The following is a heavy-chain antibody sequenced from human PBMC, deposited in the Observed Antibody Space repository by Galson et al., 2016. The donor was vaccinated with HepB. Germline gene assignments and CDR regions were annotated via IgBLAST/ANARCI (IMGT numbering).Heavy chain of an antibody. Sequence: SLRLSCAASGFTFTNYAMTWVRQAPGKGLEWVALIWFDGTYKYYADSVRGRFTISRDDSMNTVFLQMDSLRAEDTAVYYCARAGVSNWPDFDIWGQGTLVTVSS. V-gene: IGHV3-33*08. D-gene: IGHD6-13*01. CDR1: GFTFTNYA. J-gene: IGHJ4*02. CDR2: IWFDGTYK. CDR3: ARAGVSNWPDFDI.